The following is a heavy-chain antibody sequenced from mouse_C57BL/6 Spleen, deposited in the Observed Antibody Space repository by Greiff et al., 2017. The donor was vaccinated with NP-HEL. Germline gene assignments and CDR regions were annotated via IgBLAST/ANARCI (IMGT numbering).Heavy chain of an antibody. CDR3: ARHEGRYYGYDGGFAY. J-gene: IGHJ3*01. CDR1: GFSLTSYG. V-gene: IGHV2-6-1*01. D-gene: IGHD2-2*01. CDR2: IWSDGST. Sequence: QVQLKESGPGLVAPSQSLSITCTVSGFSLTSYGVHWVRQPPGKGLEWLVVIWSDGSTTYNSALKSRLSISKDNSKSQVFLKMNSLQTDDTAMYYCARHEGRYYGYDGGFAYWGQGTLVTVSA.